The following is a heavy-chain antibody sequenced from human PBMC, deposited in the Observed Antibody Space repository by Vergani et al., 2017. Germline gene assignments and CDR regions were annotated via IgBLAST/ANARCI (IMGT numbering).Heavy chain of an antibody. V-gene: IGHV3-11*01. CDR2: ISSSGDTI. D-gene: IGHD3-3*02. Sequence: VQLVESGGGLVKPGGSLRLSCSASGFTFSDYYMNWIRQAPGKGLECVSYISSSGDTIYFADSVKGRFTISRDNAKKSLFLQMNSLRAEDTAVYYCARSELIFGVAIRTFDYWSQGSVVTVSS. CDR1: GFTFSDYY. CDR3: ARSELIFGVAIRTFDY. J-gene: IGHJ4*02.